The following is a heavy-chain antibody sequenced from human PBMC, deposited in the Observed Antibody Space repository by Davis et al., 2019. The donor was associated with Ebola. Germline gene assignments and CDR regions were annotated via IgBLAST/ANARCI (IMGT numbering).Heavy chain of an antibody. J-gene: IGHJ4*02. Sequence: ASVKVSCKASGYTFTDYNIHWMRQAPGQGLEWLGRVILKSGATNYAQKFQGRVTMTRDTSISTVYMELSSLRCYDTADYYCARGHNYAHEYWGQGTLVTVSS. CDR2: VILKSGAT. CDR3: ARGHNYAHEY. CDR1: GYTFTDYN. D-gene: IGHD4-11*01. V-gene: IGHV1-2*06.